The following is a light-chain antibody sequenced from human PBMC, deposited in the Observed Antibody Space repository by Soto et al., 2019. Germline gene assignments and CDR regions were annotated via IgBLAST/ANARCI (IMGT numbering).Light chain of an antibody. CDR2: AAS. J-gene: IGKJ1*01. V-gene: IGKV1-39*01. Sequence: DVQMTQSPSTLSASVGDRVTITCRASQSISSNLNWYQQKPGKAPKLLIYAASSLQSGXXXXSSGSXSGTDTNTTISSMKKEDFETYNWQHQYSNIWKFGQGNKVDTK. CDR3: QHQYSNIWK. CDR1: QSISSN.